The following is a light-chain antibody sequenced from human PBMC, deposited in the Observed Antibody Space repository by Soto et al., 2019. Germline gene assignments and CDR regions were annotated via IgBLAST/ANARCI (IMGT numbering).Light chain of an antibody. CDR2: DAS. V-gene: IGKV1-5*01. CDR1: QSISSW. Sequence: DIQMTQSPSTLSASVGDRVTITCRASQSISSWLAWYQQKPGKAPKLLIYDASSLESGVPSRFSGSGSGTEFTLTCNSLQPGDFATYYCQQYNFYSPLTFGGGTKLEIK. J-gene: IGKJ4*01. CDR3: QQYNFYSPLT.